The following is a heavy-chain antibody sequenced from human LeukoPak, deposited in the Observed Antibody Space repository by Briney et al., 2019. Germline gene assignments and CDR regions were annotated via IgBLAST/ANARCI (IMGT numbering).Heavy chain of an antibody. CDR2: IRSDGYHT. CDR3: AKPSGSGVDY. D-gene: IGHD1-26*01. J-gene: IGHJ4*02. Sequence: PGGSLRLSYGATGFVFDDYDMHWVREAPGKGLEWVAFIRSDGYHTYYTDSVKGRFIITRDNLKNTLYLQMNSLRLEDMAVYYCAKPSGSGVDYWGRGTRVTVSS. CDR1: GFVFDDYD. V-gene: IGHV3-30*02.